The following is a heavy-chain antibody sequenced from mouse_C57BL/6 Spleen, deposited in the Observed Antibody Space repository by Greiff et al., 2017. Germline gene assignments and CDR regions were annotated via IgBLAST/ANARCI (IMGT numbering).Heavy chain of an antibody. CDR3: TTSYDGYWGWFAY. Sequence: VQLKQSGAALVRPGASVKLSCTASGFNIKDDYMHWVKQRPEQGLEWIGWIDPENGDTEYASKFQGKATITADTSSNTAYLQLSSLTSEDTAVYYCTTSYDGYWGWFAYWGQGTLVTVSA. J-gene: IGHJ3*01. V-gene: IGHV14-4*01. CDR2: IDPENGDT. CDR1: GFNIKDDY. D-gene: IGHD2-3*01.